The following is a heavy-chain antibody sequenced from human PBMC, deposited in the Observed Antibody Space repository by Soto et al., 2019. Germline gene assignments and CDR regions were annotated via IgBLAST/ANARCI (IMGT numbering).Heavy chain of an antibody. Sequence: GGSLRLSCAASGFTFSSYSMNWVRQAPGKGLEWVSYISSSSSTIYYADSVKGRFTISRDNAKNSLYLQMNSLRAEDTAVYYCARADSGYAHGYYYYGMDVCGQGTTVTVPS. CDR2: ISSSSSTI. CDR1: GFTFSSYS. D-gene: IGHD5-12*01. V-gene: IGHV3-48*01. J-gene: IGHJ6*02. CDR3: ARADSGYAHGYYYYGMDV.